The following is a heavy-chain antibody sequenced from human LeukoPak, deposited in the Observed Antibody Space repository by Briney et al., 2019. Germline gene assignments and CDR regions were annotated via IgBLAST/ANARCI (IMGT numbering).Heavy chain of an antibody. CDR1: GDSINSLDL. J-gene: IGHJ4*02. CDR2: IYYSGST. D-gene: IGHD3-22*01. CDR3: ARLAPSNYHGGSGYLDY. V-gene: IGHV4-4*02. Sequence: SETLSLTCTVSGDSINSLDLWSWVRQPPGKGLEWIGNIYYSGSTNLNSSLKSRVTISVDTSKNQFSLKLSSVTAADTAVYYCARLAPSNYHGGSGYLDYWGQGTLVTVSS.